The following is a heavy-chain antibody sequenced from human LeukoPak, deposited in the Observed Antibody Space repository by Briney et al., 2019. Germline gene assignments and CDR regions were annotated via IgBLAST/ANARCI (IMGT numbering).Heavy chain of an antibody. J-gene: IGHJ4*02. Sequence: GGSLRLSCAASGLTFNKYSMNWVRQAPGKGLEWVSSISTSSSYIYYADSVKGRFTISRDNAKNSLYLQMNSLRAEDTAVFYCARLRWEQTGYSSDYWGQGTLVTVSS. D-gene: IGHD4-23*01. CDR2: ISTSSSYI. V-gene: IGHV3-21*06. CDR1: GLTFNKYS. CDR3: ARLRWEQTGYSSDY.